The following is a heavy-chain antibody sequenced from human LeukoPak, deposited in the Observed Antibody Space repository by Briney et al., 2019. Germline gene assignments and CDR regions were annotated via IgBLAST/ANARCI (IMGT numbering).Heavy chain of an antibody. CDR1: GVTINGHF. D-gene: IGHD3-22*01. J-gene: IGHJ4*01. V-gene: IGHV4-59*11. CDR3: ARDSSDFFDRSGLNFLVY. CDR2: VSDSGTT. Sequence: PSETLSLTCVVSGVTINGHFWSWIRQSPGKGLEWIGYVSDSGTTNYNPSLKSRVTMSVDTSKNQSSLQLTSVTAADTAVYYCARDSSDFFDRSGLNFLVYWGQGTLVAVSS.